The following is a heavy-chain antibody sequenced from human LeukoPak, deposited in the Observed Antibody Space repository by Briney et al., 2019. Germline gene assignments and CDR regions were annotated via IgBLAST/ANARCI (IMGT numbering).Heavy chain of an antibody. V-gene: IGHV1-69*01. CDR2: VIPISGTA. CDR1: GGTFSSYS. Sequence: SVEVFCKASGGTFSSYSISRVRQAPGQRVEWVGGVIPISGTANYAQKFQGRVTITADESTSTAYMELSSLRSEDTAVYYCARVKLLRADYYYYGMDVWGQGTTVTVSS. D-gene: IGHD1-26*01. CDR3: ARVKLLRADYYYYGMDV. J-gene: IGHJ6*02.